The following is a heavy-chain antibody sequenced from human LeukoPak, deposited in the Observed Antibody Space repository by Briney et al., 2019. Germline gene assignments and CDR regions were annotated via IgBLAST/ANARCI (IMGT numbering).Heavy chain of an antibody. Sequence: SETLSLTCTVSGGSISSSNYYWAWIRQPPGKGLECIGSIYYSGSTYYNPSLKSRVTISVDTSKIQFFLKVNSVTATDTAVYYCAKWPIDWGQGTLVTVSS. V-gene: IGHV4-39*01. CDR3: AKWPID. CDR2: IYYSGST. D-gene: IGHD2-8*01. J-gene: IGHJ4*02. CDR1: GGSISSSNYY.